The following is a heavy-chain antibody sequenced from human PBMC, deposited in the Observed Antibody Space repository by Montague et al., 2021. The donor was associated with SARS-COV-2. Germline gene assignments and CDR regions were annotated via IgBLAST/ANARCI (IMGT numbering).Heavy chain of an antibody. CDR1: GFSLSTSGVG. J-gene: IGHJ4*02. V-gene: IGHV2-5*02. CDR2: IYWDDDK. D-gene: IGHD6-13*01. Sequence: PALVKPTQTLTLTCTFSGFSLSTSGVGVGWIRQPPGKGLEWLALIYWDDDKRYSPSLKSRLTITKDTSKNQVVLTMTNMDPVDTATYYCAHRKVLAAAWDYWGQGTLVTVSS. CDR3: AHRKVLAAAWDY.